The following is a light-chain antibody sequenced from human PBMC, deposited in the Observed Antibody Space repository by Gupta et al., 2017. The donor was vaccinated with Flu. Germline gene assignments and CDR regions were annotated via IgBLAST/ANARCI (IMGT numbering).Light chain of an antibody. V-gene: IGLV1-44*01. CDR2: TTD. CDR1: SSNIGTNT. CDR3: ASWDDNVNGLL. J-gene: IGLJ2*01. Sequence: QSVLPQPPSVSATPRQRVTISCSGSSSNIGTNTVNWYQQLPGMAPKLLISTTDQRPSGVPDRFSGSKSGASASLVISGVQSEDEADYYCASWDDNVNGLLFGGGTKLTVL.